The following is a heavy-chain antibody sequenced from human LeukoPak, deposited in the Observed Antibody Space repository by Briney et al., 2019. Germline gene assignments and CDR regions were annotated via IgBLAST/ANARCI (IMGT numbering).Heavy chain of an antibody. CDR1: GYSISSGYF. Sequence: SETLSLTCTVSGYSISSGYFWGWIRQPPGKGLECIGTIYHSGSTYYNPSLKSRVTISVDTSKNQFSLKLSSVTAADTAVYYCARWDQLAAGAFDIWGQGTMVTVSS. V-gene: IGHV4-38-2*02. CDR3: ARWDQLAAGAFDI. D-gene: IGHD1-26*01. J-gene: IGHJ3*02. CDR2: IYHSGST.